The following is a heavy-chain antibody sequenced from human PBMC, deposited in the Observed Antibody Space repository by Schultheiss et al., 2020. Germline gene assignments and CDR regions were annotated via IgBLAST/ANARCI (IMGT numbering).Heavy chain of an antibody. J-gene: IGHJ4*02. CDR3: AKDNCLGY. V-gene: IGHV3-30*18. Sequence: GGSLRLSCAASGFTFSSYGMHWVRQAPGKGLEWVAVISYDGSNKYYADSVKGRFTISRDNSQNTLYLQMNSLRAEDTAVYYCAKDNCLGYWGQGTLVTVSS. D-gene: IGHD2-15*01. CDR1: GFTFSSYG. CDR2: ISYDGSNK.